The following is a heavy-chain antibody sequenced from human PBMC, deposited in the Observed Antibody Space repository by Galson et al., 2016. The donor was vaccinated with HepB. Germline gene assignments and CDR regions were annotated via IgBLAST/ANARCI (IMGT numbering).Heavy chain of an antibody. CDR2: VSGSADST. J-gene: IGHJ3*01. Sequence: SLRLSCAASGFTFSQYAMRWVRQAPGKGLEWVSEVSGSADSTYYADSVKGRFTISRDNAKSALYLQWSSLKASDTAMYYCARRDHDGLDVWGQGTMVTVSS. V-gene: IGHV3-23*01. CDR3: ARRDHDGLDV. CDR1: GFTFSQYA. D-gene: IGHD1-14*01.